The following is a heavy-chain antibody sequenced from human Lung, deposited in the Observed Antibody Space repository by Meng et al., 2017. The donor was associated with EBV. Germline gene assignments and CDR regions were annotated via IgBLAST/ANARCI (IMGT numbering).Heavy chain of an antibody. V-gene: IGHV7-4-1*02. J-gene: IGHJ4*02. CDR1: GYTFTSYA. CDR3: ARDKIAVAGITGDY. CDR2: INTNTGNP. D-gene: IGHD6-19*01. Sequence: QGEVGQTGSEVKKPGASVKVSCKASGYTFTSYAMNWVRQARGQGLEWMGWINTNTGNPTYAQGLTGRFVFSLDTSVSTAYLQISSLKAEDTAVYYCARDKIAVAGITGDYWGQGTLVTVSS.